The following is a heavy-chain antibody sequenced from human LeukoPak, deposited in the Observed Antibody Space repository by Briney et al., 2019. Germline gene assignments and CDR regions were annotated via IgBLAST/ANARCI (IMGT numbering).Heavy chain of an antibody. D-gene: IGHD4-17*01. CDR3: ATFAGDYQDAFDI. Sequence: SETLSLTCTVSGGSISSSSDYWGWIRQPPGKGLEWIGSIYYSGSTYYNPSLKSRVTISVDTSKNQFSLKLSSVTAADTAVYYCATFAGDYQDAFDIWGQGTMVTVSS. V-gene: IGHV4-39*07. J-gene: IGHJ3*02. CDR2: IYYSGST. CDR1: GGSISSSSDY.